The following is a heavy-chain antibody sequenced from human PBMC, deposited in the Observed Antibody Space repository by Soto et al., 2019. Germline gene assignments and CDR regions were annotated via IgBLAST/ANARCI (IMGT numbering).Heavy chain of an antibody. V-gene: IGHV4-59*08. J-gene: IGHJ6*02. CDR1: GGSIRSYY. CDR2: MYYSGST. CDR3: AGQPTAGSYYDLGSYYYYYAMDV. D-gene: IGHD3-10*01. Sequence: SETLSLTCTVSGGSIRSYYWSWIRQPPGKGLEWIGYMYYSGSTNFNPSLKSRVTISVDTSKNQFSLKLTSVTAADTAVYYCAGQPTAGSYYDLGSYYYYYAMDVWGQGTTVTVSS.